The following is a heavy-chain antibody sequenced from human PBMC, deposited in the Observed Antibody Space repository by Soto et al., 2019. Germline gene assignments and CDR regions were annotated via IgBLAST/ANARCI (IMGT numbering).Heavy chain of an antibody. CDR3: ARVPDYGDQRPFDF. V-gene: IGHV3-9*01. D-gene: IGHD4-17*01. J-gene: IGHJ4*02. Sequence: EVQLVESGGGLVQPGRSLRLSCAASGFTFDDYAMHWVRQGPGKGLEWVSSISWNSGTIDYADSVKGRFTISKDNAKSSLYLEMNNLRVEDTALYYCARVPDYGDQRPFDFWGQGTLVTVSS. CDR2: ISWNSGTI. CDR1: GFTFDDYA.